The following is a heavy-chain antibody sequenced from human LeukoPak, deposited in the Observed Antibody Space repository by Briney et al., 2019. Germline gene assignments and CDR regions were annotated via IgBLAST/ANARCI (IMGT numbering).Heavy chain of an antibody. Sequence: PSETLSLTCTVSGGSISSHYWSWIRQPPGKGLEWIAYLFDSVNTKDNPSLKSRLTLSADTSKNQFSLKLSSVTAADTAVYYCASIKRGSIYGYFDFGGQGIKVTVSS. J-gene: IGHJ4*02. D-gene: IGHD5-18*01. V-gene: IGHV4-59*11. CDR1: GGSISSHY. CDR2: LFDSVNT. CDR3: ASIKRGSIYGYFDF.